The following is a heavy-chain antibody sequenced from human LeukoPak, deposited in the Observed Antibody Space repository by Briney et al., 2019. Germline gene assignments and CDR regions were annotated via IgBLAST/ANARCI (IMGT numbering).Heavy chain of an antibody. Sequence: GGSLRLSCAAPGFTFSSYSMNWVRQAPGKGLEWVSSISSSSSYIYYADSVEGRFTISRDNAKNSLYLQMNSLRAEDTAVYYCARDCSSTSCYYYGMDVWGQGTTVTVSS. CDR2: ISSSSSYI. CDR3: ARDCSSTSCYYYGMDV. CDR1: GFTFSSYS. D-gene: IGHD2-2*01. V-gene: IGHV3-21*01. J-gene: IGHJ6*02.